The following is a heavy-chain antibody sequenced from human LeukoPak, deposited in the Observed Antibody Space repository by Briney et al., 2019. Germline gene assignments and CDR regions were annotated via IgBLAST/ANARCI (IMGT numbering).Heavy chain of an antibody. CDR3: NTESAN. J-gene: IGHJ4*02. V-gene: IGHV3-15*01. CDR1: GFTFSDAW. Sequence: GGSLRLSCAASGFTFSDAWPSWARQAPGKGLEWVGRIRSATEGGTADYAAPVKGRFSISRDDSKPMLYLQMDSLKIEDTAVYYCNTESANWGQGTLVTVSS. D-gene: IGHD2-15*01. CDR2: IRSATEGGTA.